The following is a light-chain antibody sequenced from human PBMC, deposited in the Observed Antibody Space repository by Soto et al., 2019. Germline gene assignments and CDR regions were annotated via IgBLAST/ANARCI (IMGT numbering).Light chain of an antibody. CDR3: QQSYSGWS. CDR1: QSISIY. V-gene: IGKV1-39*01. CDR2: TVS. J-gene: IGKJ1*01. Sequence: DIQMTQSPSSLSASVGDRVTITCRASQSISIYLNWYQQKPGQAPKVLIYTVSSLQSGVPSRFSGSGSGTDFTLTISSLQPEDFATYYCQQSYSGWSFGQGTKVDTK.